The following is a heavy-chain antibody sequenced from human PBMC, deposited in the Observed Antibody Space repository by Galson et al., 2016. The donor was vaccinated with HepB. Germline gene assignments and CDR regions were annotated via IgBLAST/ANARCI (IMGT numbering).Heavy chain of an antibody. J-gene: IGHJ4*02. CDR2: INPNSGGT. V-gene: IGHV1-2*04. CDR3: ARDAWSGSYSGIDY. D-gene: IGHD1-26*01. CDR1: GYTFTGYY. Sequence: VKVSCKASGYTFTGYYMHWVRQTPGQGLEWMGWINPNSGGTNYAQKFQGWVTMTRDTSISTAYMELSRLKSDDTAVYYCARDAWSGSYSGIDYWGQGTLVTVSS.